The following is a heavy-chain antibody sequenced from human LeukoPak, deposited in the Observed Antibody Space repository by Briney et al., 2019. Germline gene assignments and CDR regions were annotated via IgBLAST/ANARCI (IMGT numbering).Heavy chain of an antibody. CDR2: IKQDGSEK. CDR1: GFTFSSFW. J-gene: IGHJ4*02. D-gene: IGHD6-13*01. V-gene: IGHV3-7*01. CDR3: ARVGIAAAEDY. Sequence: GGSLRLSCAASGFTFSSFWMTWLRQAPGKGLEWVGNIKQDGSEKYYVDSVKGRFTISRDNAKNSLYLQMNSLRAEDTAVYYCARVGIAAAEDYWGQGTLVTVSS.